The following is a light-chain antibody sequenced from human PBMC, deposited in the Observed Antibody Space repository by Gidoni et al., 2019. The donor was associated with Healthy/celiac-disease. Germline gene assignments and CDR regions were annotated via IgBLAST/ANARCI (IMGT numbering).Light chain of an antibody. J-gene: IGKJ1*01. CDR2: GAS. CDR3: QQSYSTFWT. V-gene: IGKV1-39*01. Sequence: DIQMTQSPSSLSASLGDRVTITCRASQSITTYLNWYQQKPGKAPKLLIYGASSLQRGVPSRFSGSGSGTEFTLTIRSLQPEDCATYYCQQSYSTFWTFXXXTKVEIK. CDR1: QSITTY.